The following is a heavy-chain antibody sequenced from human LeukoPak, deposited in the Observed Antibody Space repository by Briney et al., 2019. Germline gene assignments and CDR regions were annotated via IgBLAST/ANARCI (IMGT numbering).Heavy chain of an antibody. CDR3: AKAAYCSSTSCYIPSSLYYYYYMDV. CDR1: GFTFDDYG. V-gene: IGHV3-23*01. CDR2: ISGSGGST. J-gene: IGHJ6*03. Sequence: GGSLRLSCAASGFTFDDYGMSWVRQAPGKGLEWVSAISGSGGSTYYADSVKGRFTISRDNSKNTLYLQMNSLRAEDTAVYYCAKAAYCSSTSCYIPSSLYYYYYMDVWGKGTTVTVSS. D-gene: IGHD2-2*01.